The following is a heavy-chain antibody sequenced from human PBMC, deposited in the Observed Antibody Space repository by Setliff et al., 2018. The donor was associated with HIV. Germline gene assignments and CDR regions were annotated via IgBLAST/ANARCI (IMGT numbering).Heavy chain of an antibody. V-gene: IGHV4-38-2*01. CDR2: IYYSGST. Sequence: SETLSLTCAVSGYSISSGYFWGWIRQPPGKGLEWIGSIYYSGSTHYNPSLKSRVTISVDTSKNQFSLKLSSVTAADTAVYYCANSPYYYDSSGYSYFDYWGQGTLVTVSS. J-gene: IGHJ4*02. CDR1: GYSISSGYF. CDR3: ANSPYYYDSSGYSYFDY. D-gene: IGHD3-22*01.